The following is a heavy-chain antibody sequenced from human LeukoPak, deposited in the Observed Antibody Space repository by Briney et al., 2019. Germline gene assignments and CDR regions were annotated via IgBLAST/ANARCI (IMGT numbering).Heavy chain of an antibody. D-gene: IGHD4-23*01. V-gene: IGHV3-13*04. CDR1: GFTFSTYD. Sequence: SGGSLRLSCAASGFTFSTYDMHWVSQATRKGLEWDSVIGTAGDTYYPGSVKGRFTISRENAKNSLYLQMNSLRAGDTAVYYCARGGSTVANWYFDLWGRGTLVTVSS. J-gene: IGHJ2*01. CDR2: IGTAGDT. CDR3: ARGGSTVANWYFDL.